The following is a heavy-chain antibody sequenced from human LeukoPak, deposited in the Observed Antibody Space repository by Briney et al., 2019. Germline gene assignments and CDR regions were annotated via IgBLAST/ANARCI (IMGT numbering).Heavy chain of an antibody. V-gene: IGHV3-48*03. CDR3: VRGGFYYDSGRYPPPNWFDP. J-gene: IGHJ5*02. Sequence: GGSLRLSCTASGFTFSSYEMNWVRQAPGKGLEWVSNISSGGFNIYYSDSVKGRFTISRDNAKNSLYLQLNSLRADDTAVYYCVRGGFYYDSGRYPPPNWFDPWGQGTLVTVSS. CDR2: ISSGGFNI. D-gene: IGHD3-10*01. CDR1: GFTFSSYE.